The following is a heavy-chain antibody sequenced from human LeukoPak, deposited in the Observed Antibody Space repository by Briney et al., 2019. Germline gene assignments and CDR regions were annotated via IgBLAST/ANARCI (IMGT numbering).Heavy chain of an antibody. CDR2: TYYSGST. Sequence: SETLSLTCTVSGGSISSYYWSWIRQPPGKGLEWIGYTYYSGSTNYNPSLKSRVTISVDTSKNQFSLKLSSVTAADAAVYYCARADYYDSSGYYPYWGQGTLVTVSS. J-gene: IGHJ4*02. CDR1: GGSISSYY. D-gene: IGHD3-22*01. CDR3: ARADYYDSSGYYPY. V-gene: IGHV4-59*01.